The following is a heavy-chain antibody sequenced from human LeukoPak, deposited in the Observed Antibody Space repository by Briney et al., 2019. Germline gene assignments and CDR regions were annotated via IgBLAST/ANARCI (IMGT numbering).Heavy chain of an antibody. V-gene: IGHV3-48*01. CDR1: GFTFSSYH. Sequence: PGGSLRLSCAASGFTFSSYHMNWVRQAPGKGLEWVSYISSSSGTIYYADSVKGRFTTSRDNSKNTLYLQMNSLRGEDTGVYYCAKAHLLDWLLPFDYWGQGTLVTVSS. D-gene: IGHD3/OR15-3a*01. CDR3: AKAHLLDWLLPFDY. CDR2: ISSSSGTI. J-gene: IGHJ4*02.